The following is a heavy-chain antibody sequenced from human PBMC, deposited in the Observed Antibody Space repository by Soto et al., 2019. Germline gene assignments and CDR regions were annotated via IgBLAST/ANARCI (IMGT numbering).Heavy chain of an antibody. CDR3: ARSQGGSSSLDIYYYYYYGMDV. CDR2: IMPIFGTA. D-gene: IGHD2-15*01. V-gene: IGHV1-69*01. CDR1: GGTFSSYA. Sequence: QVQLVQSGAEVQKPGSSVKVSCKAPGGTFSSYAISWVRQAPGQGLEWMGGIMPIFGTAKYAQKFQGRVTITADESTSTGYMELSSLRSEDTAVYYCARSQGGSSSLDIYYYYYYGMDVWGQGTTVTVSS. J-gene: IGHJ6*02.